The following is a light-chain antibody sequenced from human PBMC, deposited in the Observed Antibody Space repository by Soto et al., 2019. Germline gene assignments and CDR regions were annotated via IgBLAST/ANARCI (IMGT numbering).Light chain of an antibody. CDR2: AAS. Sequence: DIQMTQSPSSLSASVGDRVTITCRASQSISSYLNWYQQKPGKAPKFLIYAASSLQSGVPSRFSGSGSGADYALTISSLQPEDFATYFCQQSFRAPYTFGQGNKLEL. CDR3: QQSFRAPYT. J-gene: IGKJ2*01. V-gene: IGKV1-39*01. CDR1: QSISSY.